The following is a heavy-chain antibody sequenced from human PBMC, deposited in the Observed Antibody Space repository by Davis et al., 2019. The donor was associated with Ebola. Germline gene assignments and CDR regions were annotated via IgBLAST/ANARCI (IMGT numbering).Heavy chain of an antibody. CDR3: AKGSGYGDYVLDY. Sequence: GGSLRLSCAASGFTFSSYGMHWVRQAPGKGLEWVAVISYDGSNKYYADSVKGRFTISRDNSKNTLYLQMNSLRAEDTAVYYCAKGSGYGDYVLDYWGQRTLVTVSS. D-gene: IGHD4-17*01. CDR2: ISYDGSNK. J-gene: IGHJ4*01. CDR1: GFTFSSYG. V-gene: IGHV3-30*18.